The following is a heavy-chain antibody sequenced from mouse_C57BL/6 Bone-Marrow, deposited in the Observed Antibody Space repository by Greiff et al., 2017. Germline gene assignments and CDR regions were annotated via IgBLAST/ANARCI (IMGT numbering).Heavy chain of an antibody. V-gene: IGHV5-12*01. CDR1: GFTFSDYY. CDR3: ARSGTLYAMDY. J-gene: IGHJ4*01. CDR2: ISNGGGST. Sequence: EVQWVESGGGLVQPGGSLKLSCAASGFTFSDYYMYWVRQTPEKRLEWVAYISNGGGSTYYPDTVKGRFTISRDNAKNTLYLQMSRLKSEDTAMYYCARSGTLYAMDYWGQGTSVTVSS. D-gene: IGHD4-1*01.